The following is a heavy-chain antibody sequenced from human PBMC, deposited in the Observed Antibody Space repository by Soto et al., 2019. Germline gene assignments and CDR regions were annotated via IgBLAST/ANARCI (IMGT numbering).Heavy chain of an antibody. J-gene: IGHJ3*02. V-gene: IGHV3-30*19. D-gene: IGHD3-16*01. CDR1: GFTFSSYG. Sequence: QVQLVESGGGVVQPGRSLRLSCAASGFTFSSYGMHWVRQAPGKGLEWVAVISYDGSNKYYADSVKGRFTISRDNSKNTLYLQMNSLRAEDTAVYYCARDQEQDWGDAFDIWGQGTMVTVSS. CDR3: ARDQEQDWGDAFDI. CDR2: ISYDGSNK.